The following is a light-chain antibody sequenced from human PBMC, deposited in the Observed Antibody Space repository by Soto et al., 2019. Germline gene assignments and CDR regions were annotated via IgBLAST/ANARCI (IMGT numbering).Light chain of an antibody. V-gene: IGKV3-20*01. J-gene: IGKJ4*01. Sequence: EIVLTQSPGTLSLSPGARATLSCRASQSVSSIYLAWYQQKPGQAPRLLIYGASSRATGIPERFSGSRSGTDFTLTISRLEPEDFEVYYCQQYGSYALTFGGGTKVDIK. CDR1: QSVSSIY. CDR3: QQYGSYALT. CDR2: GAS.